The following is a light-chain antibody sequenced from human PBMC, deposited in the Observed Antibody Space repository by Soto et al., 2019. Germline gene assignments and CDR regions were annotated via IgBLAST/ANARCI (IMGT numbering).Light chain of an antibody. CDR3: QQRSNGRT. V-gene: IGKV3-11*01. J-gene: IGKJ5*01. CDR2: DAS. CDR1: QGVSSY. Sequence: EIVLTQSPATLSLSPGERATLSCRASQGVSSYLAWYQQKPGQAPRLLIYDASNRATGIPARFSGSGSGTDFTLTISSLEPEDFAVYYCQQRSNGRTCGQGTRLEIK.